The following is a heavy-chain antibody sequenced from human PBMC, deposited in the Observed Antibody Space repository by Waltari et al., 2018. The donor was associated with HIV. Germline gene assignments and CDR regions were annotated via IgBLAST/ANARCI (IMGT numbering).Heavy chain of an antibody. CDR2: INHRGSN. CDR3: AGGRDSREQRLVAGFDF. D-gene: IGHD2-8*02. V-gene: IGHV4-34*02. Sequence: QVQLQQWGAGLLKPSDTLSLTCAVYNASFSDYYWTWIRQIPGKRLEWIGEINHRGSNDYNPSLTRRVTMSSDMAKRQFSMRLKSVVAADTALYFSAGGRDSREQRLVAGFDFWGRGTLVTVSS. J-gene: IGHJ4*02. CDR1: NASFSDYY.